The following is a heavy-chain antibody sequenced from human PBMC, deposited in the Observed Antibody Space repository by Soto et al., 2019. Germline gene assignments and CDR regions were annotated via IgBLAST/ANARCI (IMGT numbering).Heavy chain of an antibody. D-gene: IGHD3-22*01. CDR2: IHFDGSSS. Sequence: GGSLRLSCAASGFTFSSYWMHWVRQGPGKGLVWVSRIHFDGSSSTYAYSVKVRFTISRDNSKNTLYLQMNSLRVEDTAVYYCVRDYYDNSGDYYVEFGMDXWGQVST. J-gene: IGHJ6*02. V-gene: IGHV3-74*01. CDR1: GFTFSSYW. CDR3: VRDYYDNSGDYYVEFGMDX.